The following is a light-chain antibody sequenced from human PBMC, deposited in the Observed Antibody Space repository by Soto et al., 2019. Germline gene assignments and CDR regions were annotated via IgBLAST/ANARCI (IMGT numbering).Light chain of an antibody. J-gene: IGKJ4*01. Sequence: EIALTQSPATLSLSPGERATLSCRASQSVSSYLAWYQQKPGQAPRLLIYDASNRATDIPVRFSGSGSGTDFTLTISSLEPEDFAVYYCQQRSDWPTPTFGGGTKVEIK. CDR3: QQRSDWPTPT. V-gene: IGKV3-11*01. CDR2: DAS. CDR1: QSVSSY.